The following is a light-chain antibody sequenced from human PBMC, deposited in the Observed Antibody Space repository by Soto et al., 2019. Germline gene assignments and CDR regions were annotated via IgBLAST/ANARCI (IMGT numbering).Light chain of an antibody. J-gene: IGKJ1*01. CDR2: GAS. CDR1: QSVNSDY. CDR3: QQYDSSPRT. Sequence: EIVLTQSPGTLSLSPGERATLSCRASQSVNSDYLAWYQQKPGQGPRVLMYGASNRATGIPDRFSGSGSGTDFTLTISRLEPDDVAVYYCQQYDSSPRTFGQGTKVEIK. V-gene: IGKV3-20*01.